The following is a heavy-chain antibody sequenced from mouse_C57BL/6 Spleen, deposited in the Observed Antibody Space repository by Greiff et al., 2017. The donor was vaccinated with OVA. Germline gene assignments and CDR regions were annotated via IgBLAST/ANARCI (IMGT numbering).Heavy chain of an antibody. D-gene: IGHD1-1*01. V-gene: IGHV1-76*01. Sequence: VQLQQSGAELVRPGASVKLSCKASGYTFTDYYINWVKQRPGQGLEWIARIYPGSGNTYYNEKFKGKATLTAEKSSSTAYMQLSSLTSEDSAVYFCVIYYYGSSYGWYFDVWGTGTTVTVSS. J-gene: IGHJ1*03. CDR1: GYTFTDYY. CDR3: VIYYYGSSYGWYFDV. CDR2: IYPGSGNT.